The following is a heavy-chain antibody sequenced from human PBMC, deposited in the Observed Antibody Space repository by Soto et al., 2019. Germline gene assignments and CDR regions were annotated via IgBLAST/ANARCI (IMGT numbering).Heavy chain of an antibody. CDR3: AREIPDFRYYYGMDV. CDR1: GYSFTSYW. J-gene: IGHJ6*02. CDR2: IDPSDSYT. D-gene: IGHD3-3*01. Sequence: PGESLKISCKGSGYSFTSYWISWVRQMPGKGLEWMGRIDPSDSYTNYSPSFQGHVTISADKSISTAYLQWSSLKASDTAMYYCAREIPDFRYYYGMDVWGQGTTVTVSS. V-gene: IGHV5-10-1*01.